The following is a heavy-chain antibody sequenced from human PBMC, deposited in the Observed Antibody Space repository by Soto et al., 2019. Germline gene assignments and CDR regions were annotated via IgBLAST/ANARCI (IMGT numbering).Heavy chain of an antibody. CDR2: ISYDGSNK. CDR1: VFTFSSYG. CDR3: ARDRLRYNWNDFPYYYYGMDV. V-gene: IGHV3-30*03. Sequence: GGSLRLSCAASVFTFSSYGMHWVRQAPGKGLEWVAVISYDGSNKYYADSVKGRFTISRDNSKNTLYLQMNSLRTEDTAVYYCARDRLRYNWNDFPYYYYGMDVWGQGTTVTVSS. D-gene: IGHD1-1*01. J-gene: IGHJ6*02.